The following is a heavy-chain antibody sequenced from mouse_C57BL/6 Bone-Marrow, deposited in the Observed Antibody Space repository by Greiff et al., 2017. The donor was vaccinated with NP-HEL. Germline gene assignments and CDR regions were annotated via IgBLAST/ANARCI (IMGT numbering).Heavy chain of an antibody. V-gene: IGHV14-4*01. J-gene: IGHJ3*01. CDR2: IDPENGDT. CDR1: GFNIKDDY. D-gene: IGHD2-3*01. Sequence: DVKLQESGAELVRPGASVKLSCTASGFNIKDDYMHWVKQRPEQGLEWIGWIDPENGDTEYASKFQGKATITADTSSNTAYLQLSSLTSEDTAVYYCTNDGYYVDWGQGTLVTVSA. CDR3: TNDGYYVD.